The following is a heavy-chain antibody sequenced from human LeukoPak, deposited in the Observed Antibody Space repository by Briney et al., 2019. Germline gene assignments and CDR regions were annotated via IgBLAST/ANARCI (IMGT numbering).Heavy chain of an antibody. V-gene: IGHV3-23*01. CDR1: GFTFSSYA. Sequence: GGSLRLSCAASGFTFSSYAMNWVRQAPGKGLEVVSAVRGSDAGTSYPDSVKGRFTISRDNSKNTLYLQMNSLRAEDTAVYYCAKNRGGSYYSGSDYWGQGTLVTVSS. D-gene: IGHD1-26*01. CDR3: AKNRGGSYYSGSDY. CDR2: VRGSDAGT. J-gene: IGHJ4*02.